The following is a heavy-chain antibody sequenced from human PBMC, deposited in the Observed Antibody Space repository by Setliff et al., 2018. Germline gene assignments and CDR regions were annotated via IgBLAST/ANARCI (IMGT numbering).Heavy chain of an antibody. V-gene: IGHV1-18*01. CDR2: ISAYNGNT. CDR3: ARAYGMDV. Sequence: ASVKVSCKASGYTFTSYGISWVRQAPGQGLEWMGWISAYNGNTNYARKLQGRVTMTRDTSTSTVYMELSSLRSEDTAVYYCARAYGMDVWGQGTTVTVSS. CDR1: GYTFTSYG. J-gene: IGHJ6*02.